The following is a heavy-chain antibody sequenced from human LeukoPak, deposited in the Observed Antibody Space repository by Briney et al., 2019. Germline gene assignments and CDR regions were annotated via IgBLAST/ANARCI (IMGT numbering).Heavy chain of an antibody. CDR1: GFTFSTYS. D-gene: IGHD6-6*01. CDR3: ATGTYSSSGY. J-gene: IGHJ4*02. CDR2: ISSGSSTK. V-gene: IGHV3-48*04. Sequence: PGGSLRLSCAASGFTFSTYSMNWVRQAPGKGLEWVSYISSGSSTKDYADSVKGRFTISRDNAKNSLYLQMNSLRAEDTAVYYCATGTYSSSGYWGQGTLVTVSS.